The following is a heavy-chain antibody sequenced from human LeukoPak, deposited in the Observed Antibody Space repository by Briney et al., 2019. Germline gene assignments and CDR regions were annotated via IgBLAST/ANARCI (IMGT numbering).Heavy chain of an antibody. CDR3: AKDPRLVGATGDY. J-gene: IGHJ4*02. D-gene: IGHD1-26*01. CDR2: ISGSGGST. Sequence: GGSLRLSCAASGFTSSSYAMSWVRQAPGKGLEWVSAISGSGGSTYYADSVKGRFTISRDNSKNTLYLQMNSLRAEDTAVYYCAKDPRLVGATGDYWGQGTLVTVSS. V-gene: IGHV3-23*01. CDR1: GFTSSSYA.